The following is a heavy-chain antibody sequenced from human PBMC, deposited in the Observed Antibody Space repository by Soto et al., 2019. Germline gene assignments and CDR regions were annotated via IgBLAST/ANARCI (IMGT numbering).Heavy chain of an antibody. CDR2: ISGSGGST. Sequence: PVGSLRLSCAASGFTFSSYAMSCVRQAPGKWLEWVSAISGSGGSTYYADSVKGRFTISRDNSKNTLYLQMNSLRAEDTAVYYCASIYGDSYVEYWGQRTMVSVSS. V-gene: IGHV3-23*01. CDR1: GFTFSSYA. J-gene: IGHJ4*02. D-gene: IGHD4-17*01. CDR3: ASIYGDSYVEY.